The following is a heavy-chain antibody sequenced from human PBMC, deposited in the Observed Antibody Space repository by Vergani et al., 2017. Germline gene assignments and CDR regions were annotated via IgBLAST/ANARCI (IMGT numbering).Heavy chain of an antibody. CDR3: VHSPSVGRGHSNGIYYYYYCGFDV. CDR1: GFSLTTSGEG. CDR2: IYWNDDK. D-gene: IGHD3-10*01. J-gene: IGHJ6*02. V-gene: IGHV2-5*01. Sequence: QITLKESGPALVKPTQTLTLTCTFSGFSLTTSGEGVGWIRQPPGKDLEWLAVIYWNDDKRYSPSLKRRLTITKDNSKNKVVLTVTNMDPVDTATYYCVHSPSVGRGHSNGIYYYYYCGFDVVGQGTAVTVSS.